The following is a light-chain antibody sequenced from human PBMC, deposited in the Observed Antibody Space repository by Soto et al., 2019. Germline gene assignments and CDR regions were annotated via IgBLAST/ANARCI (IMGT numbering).Light chain of an antibody. Sequence: VVLTQSPATLSLSPGDRATLSCRASQSASASYLARYQQKPGQAPRPLIYGASSRATGIPDRFSGSGSGTEFTLTISRLEPEDFAVYYCQQYGSSPWTFGQGTKVDIK. J-gene: IGKJ1*01. CDR2: GAS. CDR3: QQYGSSPWT. V-gene: IGKV3-20*01. CDR1: QSASASY.